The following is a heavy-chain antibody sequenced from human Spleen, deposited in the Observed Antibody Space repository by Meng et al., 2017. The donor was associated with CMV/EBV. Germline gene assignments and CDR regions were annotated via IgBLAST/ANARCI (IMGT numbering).Heavy chain of an antibody. CDR2: ITGSGGGT. CDR3: ARELRLRFLESMGV. Sequence: GESLKISCAASGFTFNTYAMSWVRQAPGKGLEWVSTITGSGGGTYYADSVKGRFTISRDNSKNTLYLQLSSLSPDDTAVYYCARELRLRFLESMGVWGHGTTVTVSS. D-gene: IGHD3-16*01. J-gene: IGHJ6*02. V-gene: IGHV3-23*01. CDR1: GFTFNTYA.